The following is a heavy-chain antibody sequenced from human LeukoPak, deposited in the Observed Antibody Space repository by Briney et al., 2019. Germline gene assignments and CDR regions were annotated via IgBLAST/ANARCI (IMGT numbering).Heavy chain of an antibody. Sequence: ASVKVSCKASGYTFTGYYMHWVRQAPGQGLEWMGWINPNSGGTNYAQKFQGRVTMTRDTSISTAYMELSRLRSDDTAVYYCARAEWAAYYYDSSGLPWGYWGQGTLVTVSS. CDR3: ARAEWAAYYYDSSGLPWGY. CDR1: GYTFTGYY. D-gene: IGHD3-22*01. CDR2: INPNSGGT. J-gene: IGHJ4*02. V-gene: IGHV1-2*02.